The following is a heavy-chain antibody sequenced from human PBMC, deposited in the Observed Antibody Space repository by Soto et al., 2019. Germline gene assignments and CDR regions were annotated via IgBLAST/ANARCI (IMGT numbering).Heavy chain of an antibody. CDR3: AKAQHDYGDSTGYYYYDYMDV. V-gene: IGHV3-9*01. CDR1: GFTFDDYA. CDR2: ISWNSGSI. J-gene: IGHJ6*03. D-gene: IGHD4-17*01. Sequence: EVQLVESGGGLVQPGRSLRLSCAASGFTFDDYAMHWVRQAPGKGLEWVSGISWNSGSIGYADSVKGRFTISRDNPKHSLYLQMNSLRAEDTALYYCAKAQHDYGDSTGYYYYDYMDVWGKGTTVTVSS.